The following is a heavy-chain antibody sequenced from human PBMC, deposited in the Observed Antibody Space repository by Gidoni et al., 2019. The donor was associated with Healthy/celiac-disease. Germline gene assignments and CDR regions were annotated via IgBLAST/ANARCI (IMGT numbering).Heavy chain of an antibody. CDR1: GYTFTSYG. J-gene: IGHJ6*02. CDR2: ISAYNGNT. D-gene: IGHD2-2*01. V-gene: IGHV1-18*01. Sequence: QVQLVQSGAEVKKPGDSVKVSCKASGYTFTSYGISWVRQAPGQGLEWMGWISAYNGNTNYAQKLQGRVTMTTDTPTSTAYMELSSLRSDDTAVYYCASNLIVVVPAYYYGMDVWGQGTTVTVSS. CDR3: ASNLIVVVPAYYYGMDV.